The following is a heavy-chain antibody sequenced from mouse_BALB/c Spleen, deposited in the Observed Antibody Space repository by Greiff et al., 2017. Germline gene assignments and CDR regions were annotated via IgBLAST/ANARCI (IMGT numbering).Heavy chain of an antibody. CDR3: ARGGGWCAH. Sequence: EVQLVESGPGLVKPSQSLSLTCSVTGYSITSGYYWNWIRQFPGNKLEWMGYISYDGSNNYNPSLKNRISITRDTSKNQFFLKLNSVTTEDTATYYSARGGGWCAHRGQGSLCTVSA. CDR1: GYSITSGYY. J-gene: IGHJ3*01. V-gene: IGHV3-6*02. CDR2: ISYDGSN.